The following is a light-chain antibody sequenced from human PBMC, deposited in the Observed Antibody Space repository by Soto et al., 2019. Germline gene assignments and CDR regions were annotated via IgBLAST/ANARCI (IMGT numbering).Light chain of an antibody. CDR1: QSLTGGY. J-gene: IGKJ1*01. Sequence: VSLSQGERATLSCRASQSLTGGYFAWYQQKPGQAPRLVIFGASSRATGIPDRFSGSGSGTDFTLTISRLEPEDFAVFYGLQYGTFCQVTKLDNK. CDR2: GAS. V-gene: IGKV3-20*01. CDR3: LQYGT.